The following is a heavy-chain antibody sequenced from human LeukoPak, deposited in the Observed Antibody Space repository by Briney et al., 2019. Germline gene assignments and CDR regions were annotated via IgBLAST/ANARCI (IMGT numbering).Heavy chain of an antibody. V-gene: IGHV3-48*03. CDR3: ARDTKLPLARGVRNYFDY. Sequence: GGSLRLSCAASGFTFSGYEMNWVRQAPEKGLEWISYISGSGSTIYCADSVKGRFTISRDNAKTSLYLQMNSMRAEDTAVYYCARDTKLPLARGVRNYFDYWGQGTLVTVSS. J-gene: IGHJ4*02. CDR2: ISGSGSTI. D-gene: IGHD3-10*01. CDR1: GFTFSGYE.